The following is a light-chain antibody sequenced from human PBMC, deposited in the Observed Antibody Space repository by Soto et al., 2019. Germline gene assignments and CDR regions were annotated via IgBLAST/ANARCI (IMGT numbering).Light chain of an antibody. J-gene: IGKJ5*01. Sequence: EFVLTQSPGTLSLSPGARAPLSCRASQTVRNNYLAWYQQKPGQAPRLLIYDASSRATGIPDRFSGGGSGTDFTLTISRLEPEDFATYYCQQSYSTQITFGQGTRLEI. V-gene: IGKV3D-20*02. CDR1: QTVRNNY. CDR2: DAS. CDR3: QQSYSTQIT.